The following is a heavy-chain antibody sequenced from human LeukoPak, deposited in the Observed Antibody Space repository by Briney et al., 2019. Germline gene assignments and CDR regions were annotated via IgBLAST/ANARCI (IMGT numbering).Heavy chain of an antibody. J-gene: IGHJ5*02. CDR1: GGSISSSDYY. CDR2: IYYSGTT. Sequence: SETLSLTCTVSGGSISSSDYYWGWIRQPPGKGLEWIGSIYYSGTTYYNPSLRSRVTISVDTSKNQFSLELSSVTAADTAVYYCARATLVEGYDFWSGHPNWFDPWGQGTLVTVSS. CDR3: ARATLVEGYDFWSGHPNWFDP. V-gene: IGHV4-39*07. D-gene: IGHD3-3*01.